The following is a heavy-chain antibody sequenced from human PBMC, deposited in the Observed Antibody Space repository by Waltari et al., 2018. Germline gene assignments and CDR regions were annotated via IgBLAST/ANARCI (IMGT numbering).Heavy chain of an antibody. J-gene: IGHJ4*02. CDR1: GFTCSPDT. V-gene: IGHV3-30*01. Sequence: QVQLVESGGGVVQPGRSLELSCAASGFTCSPDTMHWVRQAPGKGLECVALILYDGSNTYYADSVKGRFTISRDNSKNTLYLQMNSLRPDDRAVYYCTRGSTTAARCMDSWGQGTLVTVSS. CDR2: ILYDGSNT. CDR3: TRGSTTAARCMDS. D-gene: IGHD6-6*01.